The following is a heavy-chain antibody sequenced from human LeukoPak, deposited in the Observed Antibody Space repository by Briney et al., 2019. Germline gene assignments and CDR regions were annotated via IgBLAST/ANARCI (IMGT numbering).Heavy chain of an antibody. CDR2: ISHDGRT. Sequence: SETLSLTCAVYGGSSSGYHWTWIRQSPGKGLAWIGEISHDGRTNYNPSLKSRVTISIDASKNQFSLSLTSVTAADTAVYYCARETWGFGELGSWGQGTLVTVSS. CDR3: ARETWGFGELGS. J-gene: IGHJ4*02. CDR1: GGSSSGYH. D-gene: IGHD3-10*01. V-gene: IGHV4-34*01.